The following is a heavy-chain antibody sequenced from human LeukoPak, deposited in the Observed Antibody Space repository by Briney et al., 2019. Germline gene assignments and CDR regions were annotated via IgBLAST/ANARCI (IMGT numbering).Heavy chain of an antibody. D-gene: IGHD5-18*01. CDR1: GGSISSGGYY. J-gene: IGHJ6*02. CDR2: IYYSGST. V-gene: IGHV4-39*07. CDR3: AREQRGYKFYYYYYGMDV. Sequence: SETRSLTCTVSGGSISSGGYYWGWIRQPPGKGLEWIGSIYYSGSTYYNPSLKSRVTISVDTSKNQFSLKLSSVTAADTAVYYCAREQRGYKFYYYYYGMDVWGQGTTVTVSS.